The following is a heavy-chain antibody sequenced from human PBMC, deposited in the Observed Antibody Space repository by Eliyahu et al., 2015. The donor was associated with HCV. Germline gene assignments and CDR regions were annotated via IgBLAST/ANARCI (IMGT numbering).Heavy chain of an antibody. D-gene: IGHD6-19*01. V-gene: IGHV4-61*02. J-gene: IGHJ6*02. CDR3: ARVRIAVAGYYYYGMDA. Sequence: QVQLQESGPGLVKPSQTLSLTCTVSGGSISSGXYYWSWIRQPAGKGLEWIGRIYTSGSTNYNPSLKSRVTISVDTSKNQFSLKLSSVTAADTAVYYCARVRIAVAGYYYYGMDAWGQGTTVTVSS. CDR1: GGSISSGXYY. CDR2: IYTSGST.